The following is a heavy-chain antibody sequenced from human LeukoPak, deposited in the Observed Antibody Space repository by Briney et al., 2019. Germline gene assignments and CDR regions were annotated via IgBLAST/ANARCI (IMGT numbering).Heavy chain of an antibody. CDR1: GGSISSGGYY. CDR3: AREWGNYNWFDP. V-gene: IGHV4-31*03. J-gene: IGHJ5*02. D-gene: IGHD1-1*01. CDR2: IYYSGST. Sequence: SETLSLTFTVSGGSISSGGYYWSWIRQHPGKGLEWIGYIYYSGSTYYNPSLKSRVTISVDTSKNQFSLKLSSVTAADTAVYYCAREWGNYNWFDPWGQGTLVTVSS.